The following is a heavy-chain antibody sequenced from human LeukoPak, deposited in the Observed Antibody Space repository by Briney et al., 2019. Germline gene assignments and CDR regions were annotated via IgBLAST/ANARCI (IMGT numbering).Heavy chain of an antibody. J-gene: IGHJ4*02. CDR2: INPSGGST. V-gene: IGHV1-46*01. D-gene: IGHD2-2*01. CDR3: ARASVVPAAN. CDR1: GYTFTSYY. Sequence: ASVKVSCKASGYTFTSYYMHWVRQAPGQGLEWMGIINPSGGSTSYAQKFQGRVTMTRDMSTSTVYMELSRLRSDDTAVYYCARASVVPAANWGQGTLVTVSS.